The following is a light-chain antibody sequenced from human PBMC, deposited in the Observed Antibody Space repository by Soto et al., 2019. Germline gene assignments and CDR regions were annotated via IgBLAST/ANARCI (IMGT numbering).Light chain of an antibody. CDR2: EVT. Sequence: QSVLTQPPSASGSPGQSVTISCTGTSSDVGDYNYVSWYQQHPGKAPKLMIYEVTKRPSGVPDRFSGSKSGSTASLTVSGLRAEDEGDYYCTSYAGSSSWVFGGGTKLTVL. V-gene: IGLV2-8*01. CDR1: SSDVGDYNY. CDR3: TSYAGSSSWV. J-gene: IGLJ3*02.